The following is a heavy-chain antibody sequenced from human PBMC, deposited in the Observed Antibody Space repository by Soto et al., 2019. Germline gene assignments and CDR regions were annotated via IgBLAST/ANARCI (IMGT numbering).Heavy chain of an antibody. V-gene: IGHV3-15*07. Sequence: EVQLVESGGGLVRPGGSVRLSCVASGLTLRNGWIHWVRQAPGKGLEWVGLLRSNADGGTPDYAAPVKGRFTISRDDSKNTLYVQMNSLQSEDTAVYYCTTLSRLDPWGQGTLVTVSS. CDR2: LRSNADGGTP. J-gene: IGHJ5*02. CDR3: TTLSRLDP. CDR1: GLTLRNGW.